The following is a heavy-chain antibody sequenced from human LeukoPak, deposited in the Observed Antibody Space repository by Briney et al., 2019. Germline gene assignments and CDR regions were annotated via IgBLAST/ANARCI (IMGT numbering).Heavy chain of an antibody. CDR1: GFTFEDYG. CDR3: ARALYSNSWYYFEY. Sequence: PGGSLRLSCTASGFTFEDYGMSWVSQAPGKGLEWVSGINWSGRSTGYADSVKGQFTISRDNAKNSLYLQMHSLRAEDTAFYYCARALYSNSWYYFEYWGQGILVTVSS. D-gene: IGHD6-13*01. J-gene: IGHJ4*02. V-gene: IGHV3-20*04. CDR2: INWSGRST.